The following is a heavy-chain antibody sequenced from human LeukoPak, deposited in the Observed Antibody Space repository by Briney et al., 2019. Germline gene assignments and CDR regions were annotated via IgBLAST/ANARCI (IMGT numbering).Heavy chain of an antibody. Sequence: GGSLRLSCAASGFTFSSYAMSWVRQAPGKGLEWVSAISGSGGSTYYADSVKGRFTISRDNSKNTLYLQMNSLRAEDTAVYYCARGPGYSSGWYPRDYWGQGTLVTVSS. CDR2: ISGSGGST. D-gene: IGHD6-19*01. V-gene: IGHV3-23*01. CDR1: GFTFSSYA. CDR3: ARGPGYSSGWYPRDY. J-gene: IGHJ4*02.